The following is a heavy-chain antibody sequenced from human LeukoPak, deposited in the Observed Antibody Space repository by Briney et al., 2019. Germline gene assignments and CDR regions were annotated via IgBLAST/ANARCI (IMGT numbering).Heavy chain of an antibody. J-gene: IGHJ4*02. CDR2: ISSSGSTI. V-gene: IGHV3-48*03. CDR3: ARDRPENYGDYRPFDY. CDR1: GFTFSSYE. Sequence: GGSLRLSCAASGFTFSSYEMNWVRQAPGKGLEWVSYISSSGSTIYYADSVKGRFTISRDNAKNSLYLQMNSLRAEDTAVYYCARDRPENYGDYRPFDYWGQGTLVTVPS. D-gene: IGHD4-17*01.